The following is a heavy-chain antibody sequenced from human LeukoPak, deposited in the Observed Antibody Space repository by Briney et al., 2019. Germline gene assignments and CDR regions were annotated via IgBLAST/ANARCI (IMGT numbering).Heavy chain of an antibody. J-gene: IGHJ6*03. CDR3: ARGERGYSYGKYYYYYYMDV. V-gene: IGHV4-59*01. Sequence: SETLSLTCTVSGGSISSYYWSWIRQPAGKGLEWIGYIYYSGSTNYNPSLKSRVTISVDTSKNQFSLKLSSVTAADTAVYYCARGERGYSYGKYYYYYYMDVWGKGTTVTISS. CDR1: GGSISSYY. D-gene: IGHD5-18*01. CDR2: IYYSGST.